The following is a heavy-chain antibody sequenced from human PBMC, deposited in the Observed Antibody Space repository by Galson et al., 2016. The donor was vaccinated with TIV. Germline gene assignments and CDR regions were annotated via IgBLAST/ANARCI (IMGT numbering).Heavy chain of an antibody. J-gene: IGHJ4*02. CDR3: VRFYNGRFDS. CDR2: INYSGVIT. D-gene: IGHD3-10*01. CDR1: GFSFSTYT. V-gene: IGHV3-23*01. Sequence: SLRLSCAASGFSFSTYTVAWVRQAPGKAPFWVSIINYSGVITYYADSVKGRFSISRDNSKNMLHLQMNSLRAEDTAKYYCVRFYNGRFDSWGQGTLVTVST.